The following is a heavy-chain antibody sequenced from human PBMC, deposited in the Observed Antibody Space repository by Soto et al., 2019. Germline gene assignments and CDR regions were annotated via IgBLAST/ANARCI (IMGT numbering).Heavy chain of an antibody. CDR3: ATNSSSDWLDS. D-gene: IGHD6-13*01. CDR2: INIYVSYS. J-gene: IGHJ5*01. Sequence: VQLVQSGAELKMPGASVKVSCKTSGYIFSNYGLTWVRQDPGQGLEWMGRINIYVSYSHSSPRFHGRLIMTTDTSTSTAFMELRNLRIDDTAVYFCATNSSSDWLDSWGQGTLITVSS. CDR1: GYIFSNYG. V-gene: IGHV1-18*01.